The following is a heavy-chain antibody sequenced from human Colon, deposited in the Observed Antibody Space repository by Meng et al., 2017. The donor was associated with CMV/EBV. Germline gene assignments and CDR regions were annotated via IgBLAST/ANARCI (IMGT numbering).Heavy chain of an antibody. CDR1: GYDFPGYW. Sequence: KVSCKGSGYDFPGYWIGWVRQMPGKGLEWMGIIFPRDSNTRYSPSFQGQVAFSADTSTRTAYLQWNSLKASDSAMYYCARVTGYFHTTYYFDYWGQGTLVTVSS. CDR2: IFPRDSNT. CDR3: ARVTGYFHTTYYFDY. V-gene: IGHV5-51*01. J-gene: IGHJ4*02. D-gene: IGHD2-21*01.